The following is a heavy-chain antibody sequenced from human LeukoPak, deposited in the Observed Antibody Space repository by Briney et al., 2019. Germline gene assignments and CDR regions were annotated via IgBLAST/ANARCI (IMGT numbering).Heavy chain of an antibody. CDR1: GFTFSSYA. CDR3: ARGTIAVAPYYFDY. V-gene: IGHV3-30*01. CDR2: ISYDGSNK. Sequence: GGSLRLSCAASGFTFSSYAMHWVRQAPGKGLEWVAVISYDGSNKYYADSVKGRFTISRDSSKNTLYLQMNSLRAEDTAVYYCARGTIAVAPYYFDYWGQGTLVTVSS. J-gene: IGHJ4*02. D-gene: IGHD6-19*01.